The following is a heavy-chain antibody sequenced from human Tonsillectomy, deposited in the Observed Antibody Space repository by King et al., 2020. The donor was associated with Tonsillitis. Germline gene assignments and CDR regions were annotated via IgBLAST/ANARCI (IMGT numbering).Heavy chain of an antibody. D-gene: IGHD1-1*01. CDR1: GVSISDYF. V-gene: IGHV4-59*01. J-gene: IGHJ6*03. CDR3: ARDYWVPLTTPNDSYYLDV. Sequence: QLQESGPGLVKPSETLSLTCSVSGVSISDYFWSWIRQPPGKGLEWIGCIYYTGSTNYSPSLKSRVTISLDTSKNQFFLNLSSVTAADTAVYYCARDYWVPLTTPNDSYYLDVWGKGTAVTVSS. CDR2: IYYTGST.